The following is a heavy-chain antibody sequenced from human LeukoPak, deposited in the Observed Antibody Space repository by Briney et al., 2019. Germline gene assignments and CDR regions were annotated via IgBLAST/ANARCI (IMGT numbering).Heavy chain of an antibody. J-gene: IGHJ4*02. CDR3: ATDARGVTRGRYFDY. CDR1: GGSISSYY. D-gene: IGHD3-10*01. Sequence: SETLSLTCTVSGGSISSYYWSWIRQPAGKGLEWIGRIYTSGSTNYNPSLKSRVTMSVDTSKNQFSLKLSSVTAADTAVYYCATDARGVTRGRYFDYWGQGTLVTVSS. CDR2: IYTSGST. V-gene: IGHV4-4*07.